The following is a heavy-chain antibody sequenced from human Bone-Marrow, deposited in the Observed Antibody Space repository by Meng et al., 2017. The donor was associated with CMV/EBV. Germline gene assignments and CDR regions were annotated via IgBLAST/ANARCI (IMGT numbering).Heavy chain of an antibody. V-gene: IGHV4-34*01. CDR1: GGSFSGYY. CDR2: INHSGST. J-gene: IGHJ4*02. D-gene: IGHD2-2*01. Sequence: ESLKIPCAVYGGSFSGYYWSWIRQPPGKGLEWIGEINHSGSTNYNPSLKSRVTISVDTSKNQFSLKLSSVTAADTAVYYCARGRRVVPAAVDSNNDYWGQGTLVTVSS. CDR3: ARGRRVVPAAVDSNNDY.